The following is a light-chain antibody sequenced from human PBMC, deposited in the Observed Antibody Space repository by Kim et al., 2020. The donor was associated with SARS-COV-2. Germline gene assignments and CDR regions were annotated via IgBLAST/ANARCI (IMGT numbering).Light chain of an antibody. Sequence: ELVLTQSQGTLSLSPGEGATLSCRASQSVNGRFLAWYQQKPGQAPRLLIYGASTRSTGIPDRFSGSGSGTDFTLTISRLEPEDFAMYYFQQYDSSVWTFGQGTKVDIK. CDR1: QSVNGRF. CDR2: GAS. J-gene: IGKJ1*01. V-gene: IGKV3-20*01. CDR3: QQYDSSVWT.